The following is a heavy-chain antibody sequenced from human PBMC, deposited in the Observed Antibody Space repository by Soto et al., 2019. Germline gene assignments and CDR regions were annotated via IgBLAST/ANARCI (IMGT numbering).Heavy chain of an antibody. D-gene: IGHD2-2*01. CDR2: ISGSGGST. V-gene: IGHV3-23*01. Sequence: PGGSLRLSCAASGFTFSSYAMSWVRQAPGKGLEWVSAISGSGGSTYYADSVKGRFTISRDNSKNTLYLQMNSLRAGDTAVYYCVGGYQLGSGYGMDVWGQGTTVTVSS. CDR3: VGGYQLGSGYGMDV. J-gene: IGHJ6*02. CDR1: GFTFSSYA.